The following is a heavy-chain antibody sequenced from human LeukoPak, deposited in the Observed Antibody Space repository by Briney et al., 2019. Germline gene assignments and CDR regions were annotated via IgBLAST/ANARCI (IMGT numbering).Heavy chain of an antibody. CDR1: GFTFSSYW. CDR2: IKQDGSEK. CDR3: AREGVGLDFWSGYLEGNWFDP. J-gene: IGHJ5*02. D-gene: IGHD3-3*01. V-gene: IGHV3-7*03. Sequence: PGGSLRLSCTASGFTFSSYWMDWVRQAPGKGLEWVANIKQDGSEKYYVDSVKGRFTISRDNAKNSLYLQMNSLRAEDMAVYYCAREGVGLDFWSGYLEGNWFDPWGQGTLVTVSS.